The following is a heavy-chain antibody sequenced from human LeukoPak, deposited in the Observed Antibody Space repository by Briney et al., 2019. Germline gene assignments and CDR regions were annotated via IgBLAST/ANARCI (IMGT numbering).Heavy chain of an antibody. CDR3: ARGGLAVAGTSVDY. D-gene: IGHD6-19*01. J-gene: IGHJ4*02. CDR1: GFTFSSYE. Sequence: GGSLRLSCAASGFTFSSYEMNWVRQAPGKGLEWVSYISSSGSTTYYADSVKGRFTISRDNAKNSLYLQMNSLRAEDTAVYYCARGGLAVAGTSVDYWGQGTLVTVSS. V-gene: IGHV3-48*03. CDR2: ISSSGSTT.